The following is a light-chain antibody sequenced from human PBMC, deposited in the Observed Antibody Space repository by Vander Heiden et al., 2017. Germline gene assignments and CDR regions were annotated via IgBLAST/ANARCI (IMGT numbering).Light chain of an antibody. CDR1: QSISSW. V-gene: IGKV1-5*03. J-gene: IGKJ1*01. Sequence: DIQMTQSPSTLSASVGDRVTITCRASQSISSWLAWYQQKPGKAPKLLIYKASSLESGVPSRSGSGAGTEFTLTSSSLQPDDFATYCCQQYNSYSTFGQGTKVEIK. CDR3: QQYNSYST. CDR2: KAS.